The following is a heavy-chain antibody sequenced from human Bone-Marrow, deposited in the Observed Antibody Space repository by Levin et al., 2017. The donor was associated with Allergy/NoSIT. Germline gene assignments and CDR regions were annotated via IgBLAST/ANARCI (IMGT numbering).Heavy chain of an antibody. CDR3: ARDLFYYYDSSGYYSDYYYYGMDV. CDR2: ISAYNGNT. CDR1: GYTFTSYG. Sequence: ASVKVSCKASGYTFTSYGISWVRQAPGQGLEWMGWISAYNGNTNYAQKLQGRVTMTTDTSTSTAYMELRSLRSDDTAVYYCARDLFYYYDSSGYYSDYYYYGMDVWGQGTTVTVSS. D-gene: IGHD3-22*01. V-gene: IGHV1-18*01. J-gene: IGHJ6*02.